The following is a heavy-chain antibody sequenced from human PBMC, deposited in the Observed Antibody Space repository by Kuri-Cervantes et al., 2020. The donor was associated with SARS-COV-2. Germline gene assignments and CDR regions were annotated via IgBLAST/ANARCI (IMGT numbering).Heavy chain of an antibody. V-gene: IGHV3-13*01. CDR3: VRVGTAESWGAFDI. Sequence: GGSLRLSCAASGFTFSFDDMHWVRQATGKGLEWVSAIGPVGDTYYAGSVKGRFIISRENAKNSLNLQMNSLRAEDTAVYYFVRVGTAESWGAFDIWCQGTMVTVSS. D-gene: IGHD2-2*01. J-gene: IGHJ3*02. CDR2: IGPVGDT. CDR1: GFTFSFDD.